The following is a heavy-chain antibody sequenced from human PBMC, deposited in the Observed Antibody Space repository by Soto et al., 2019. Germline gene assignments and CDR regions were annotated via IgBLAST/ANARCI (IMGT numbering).Heavy chain of an antibody. CDR2: ISYGGSYI. D-gene: IGHD6-13*01. CDR1: GFIFSNHG. Sequence: PGGSLRLSCEASGFIFSNHGMHWVRQAPGKGLEWVSVISYGGSYIYYADSVKGRFTISRDNAKNSLYLQMNSLRVEDTAVYYCARAQQLALFDFWGQGALVTVS. CDR3: ARAQQLALFDF. V-gene: IGHV3-21*01. J-gene: IGHJ4*02.